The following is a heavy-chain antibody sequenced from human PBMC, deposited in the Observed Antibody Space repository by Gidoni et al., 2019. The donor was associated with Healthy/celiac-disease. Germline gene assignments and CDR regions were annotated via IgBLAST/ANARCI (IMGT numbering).Heavy chain of an antibody. D-gene: IGHD6-13*01. J-gene: IGHJ5*02. CDR1: GYTFTSYG. Sequence: QVQLVQSGAEVKKPGASVKVSCQASGYTFTSYGISWVRQAPGQGLEWMGWISAYNGNTNYAQKVQGRVTMTTDTSTSTAYMELRSLRFDDTAVYYCARAHTNSWYMGWFDPWGQGTLVTVSS. V-gene: IGHV1-18*01. CDR3: ARAHTNSWYMGWFDP. CDR2: ISAYNGNT.